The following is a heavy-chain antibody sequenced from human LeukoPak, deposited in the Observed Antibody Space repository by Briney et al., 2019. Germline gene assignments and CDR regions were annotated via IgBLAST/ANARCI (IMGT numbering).Heavy chain of an antibody. Sequence: GGSLRLSCAASGFTFSDYYMSWIRQAPGKGLEWVSYISSSGSTIYYADSVKGRFTISRDNAKNSLYLQMNSLRAEDTAVYYCAKPTNPAGCSSTSCSPGFDYWGQGTLVTVSS. CDR1: GFTFSDYY. D-gene: IGHD2-2*01. V-gene: IGHV3-11*01. CDR2: ISSSGSTI. J-gene: IGHJ4*02. CDR3: AKPTNPAGCSSTSCSPGFDY.